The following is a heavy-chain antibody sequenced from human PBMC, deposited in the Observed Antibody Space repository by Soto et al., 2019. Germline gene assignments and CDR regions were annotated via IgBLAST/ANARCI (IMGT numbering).Heavy chain of an antibody. Sequence: PSETLSLTCTVSGGSISSSSYYWGWIRQPPGKGLEWIGSIYYSGSTYYNPSLKSRVTISVDTSKNQFSLKLSSVTAADTAVYYCARQEGWLEDMDVWGKGTTVTVSS. V-gene: IGHV4-39*01. CDR2: IYYSGST. CDR3: ARQEGWLEDMDV. CDR1: GGSISSSSYY. D-gene: IGHD3-9*01. J-gene: IGHJ6*03.